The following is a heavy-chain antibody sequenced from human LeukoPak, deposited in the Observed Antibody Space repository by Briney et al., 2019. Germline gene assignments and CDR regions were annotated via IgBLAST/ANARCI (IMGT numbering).Heavy chain of an antibody. CDR2: IIPIFGTA. J-gene: IGHJ6*02. V-gene: IGHV1-69*13. D-gene: IGHD6-19*01. Sequence: SVKVSCKASGYTFTSYGISWVRQAPGQGLEWMGGIIPIFGTANYAQKFQGRVTITADESTSTAYMELSSLRSEDTAVYYCARGIAVAGQYYYGMDVWGQGTTVTVSS. CDR3: ARGIAVAGQYYYGMDV. CDR1: GYTFTSYG.